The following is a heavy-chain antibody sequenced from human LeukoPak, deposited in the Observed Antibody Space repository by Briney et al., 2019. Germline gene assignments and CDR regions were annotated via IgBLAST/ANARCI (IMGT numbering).Heavy chain of an antibody. D-gene: IGHD1-26*01. CDR2: IAPDGSTQ. CDR3: ARVIGGAIDH. J-gene: IGHJ4*02. CDR1: GFTFSLYS. V-gene: IGHV3-7*01. Sequence: GGSLRLSCAASGFTFSLYSMTWVRQAPGKGLEWVANIAPDGSTQNYVDSLEGRFTISRDNPKNSLYLQMHSRRAEDAALYYCARVIGGAIDHWGQGTLVTVSS.